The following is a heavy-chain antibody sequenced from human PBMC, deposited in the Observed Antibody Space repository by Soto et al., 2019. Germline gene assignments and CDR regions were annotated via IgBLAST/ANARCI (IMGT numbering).Heavy chain of an antibody. Sequence: EVQLLESRGGLVQPGGSLRLSCTASGFTFSNLAITWVRQAPGKGLEWVSTIDAGGGSTHYADSVKGRFTISRDNSKNTLYLQMNSLRAEDTAVYYCAILNAASGSYWGQGSLITVSS. CDR3: AILNAASGSY. D-gene: IGHD6-25*01. J-gene: IGHJ4*02. CDR2: IDAGGGST. V-gene: IGHV3-23*01. CDR1: GFTFSNLA.